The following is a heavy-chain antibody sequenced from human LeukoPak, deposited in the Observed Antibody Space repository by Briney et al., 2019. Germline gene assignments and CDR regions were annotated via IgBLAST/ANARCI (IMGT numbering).Heavy chain of an antibody. CDR1: GYTFTGYY. CDR2: INPNSGGT. V-gene: IGHV1-2*02. D-gene: IGHD6-6*01. CDR3: ARAWGEEYSSSPGNTYYYYMDV. Sequence: ASVKVSCKASGYTFTGYYMHWVRQAPGQGLEWMGWINPNSGGTNYAQKFQGRVTMTRDTSISTAYMELSRLRSDDTAVYYCARAWGEEYSSSPGNTYYYYMDVWGKGTTVTVSS. J-gene: IGHJ6*03.